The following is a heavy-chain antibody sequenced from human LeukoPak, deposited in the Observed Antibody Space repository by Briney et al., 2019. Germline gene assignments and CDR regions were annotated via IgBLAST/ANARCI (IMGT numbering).Heavy chain of an antibody. CDR2: VTYSGAPT. J-gene: IGHJ4*02. D-gene: IGHD7-27*01. V-gene: IGHV3-23*01. CDR1: GFTFSSYA. Sequence: PGGSLRLSCAASGFTFSSYAMSWVRQAPGKGLEWVSAVTYSGAPTYYADSVEGRFTVSRDNSKNTLFLQMNRLRAEDTAVYYCAKDGGLWVSAHWGDSWGRGTLVTVSS. CDR3: AKDGGLWVSAHWGDS.